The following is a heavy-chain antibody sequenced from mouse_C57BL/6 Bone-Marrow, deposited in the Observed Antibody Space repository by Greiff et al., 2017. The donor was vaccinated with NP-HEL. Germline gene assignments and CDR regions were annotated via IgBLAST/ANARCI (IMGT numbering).Heavy chain of an antibody. CDR2: INPNNGGT. CDR3: ARNPHSRTVVARYFDV. V-gene: IGHV1-26*01. Sequence: EVQLQQSGPELVKPGASVKISCKASGYTFTDYYMNWVKQSHGKSLEWIGDINPNNGGTSYNQKFKGKATLTVDKSSSTAYMELRSLTSEDSAVYYCARNPHSRTVVARYFDVWGTGTTVTVSS. D-gene: IGHD1-1*01. CDR1: GYTFTDYY. J-gene: IGHJ1*03.